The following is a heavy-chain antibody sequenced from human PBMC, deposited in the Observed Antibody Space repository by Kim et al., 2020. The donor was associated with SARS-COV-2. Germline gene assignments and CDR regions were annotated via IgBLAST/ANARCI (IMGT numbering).Heavy chain of an antibody. Sequence: SETLSLTCAVYGGSFSGYYWSWIRQPPGKGLEWIGEINHSGSTNYNPSLKSRVTISVDTSKNQFSLKLSSVTAADTAVYYCARLRFRVYGSGSYLYGMDVWGQGTTVTVSS. J-gene: IGHJ6*02. V-gene: IGHV4-34*01. CDR1: GGSFSGYY. D-gene: IGHD3-10*01. CDR3: ARLRFRVYGSGSYLYGMDV. CDR2: INHSGST.